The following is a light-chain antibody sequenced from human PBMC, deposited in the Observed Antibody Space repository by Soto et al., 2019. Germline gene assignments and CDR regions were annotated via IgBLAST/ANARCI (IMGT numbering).Light chain of an antibody. J-gene: IGKJ1*01. CDR1: QSVSSN. CDR2: DAS. V-gene: IGKV3D-15*01. CDR3: QQYNNWPRT. Sequence: EIVMTQSPATLSVSPGERATLSCRASQSVSSNLAWYQQKPGQAPRLLIYDASNRATGIPARFSGSGSGTDFTLTISSLEPEDFAVYYCQQYNNWPRTFGQGTKVDNK.